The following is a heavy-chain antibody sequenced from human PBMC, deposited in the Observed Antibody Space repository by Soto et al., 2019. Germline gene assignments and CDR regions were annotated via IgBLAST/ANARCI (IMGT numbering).Heavy chain of an antibody. J-gene: IGHJ3*01. CDR1: GYSFDSFG. D-gene: IGHD1-26*01. V-gene: IGHV1-18*01. Sequence: QLVQSGAEVKKPGASMKVSCKASGYSFDSFGISWVRQAPGQGLEWMGRVNAHNHITKYAQKFQGRFTITRDTSTSKDYMEVRSVRSDDTAVSYCARDSRVGANSEACDVWGQGTMVTVSS. CDR3: ARDSRVGANSEACDV. CDR2: VNAHNHIT.